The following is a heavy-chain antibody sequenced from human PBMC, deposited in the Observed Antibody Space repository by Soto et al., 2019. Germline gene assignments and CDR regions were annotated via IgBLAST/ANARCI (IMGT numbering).Heavy chain of an antibody. CDR2: IYHSGKT. V-gene: IGHV4-4*02. CDR1: SGSISSSNW. J-gene: IGHJ4*02. Sequence: SETLSLTCAVSSGSISSSNWWSWVRQPPGKGLEWIGEIYHSGKTNYNPSLKSRVTISVDKSKNQFSLKLSSVTAADTAVYYCASGTLAVTKRSVYFDYWGQGTLVTVSS. CDR3: ASGTLAVTKRSVYFDY. D-gene: IGHD2-21*02.